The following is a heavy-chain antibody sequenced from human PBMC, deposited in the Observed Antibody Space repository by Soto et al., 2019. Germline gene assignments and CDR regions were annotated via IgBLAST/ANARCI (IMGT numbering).Heavy chain of an antibody. Sequence: QVQLQESGPGLVKPSETLSLTCTVSGGSISSYYWSWIRQPPGKGLEWIGYIYYSGSTHYNPSLKRRVTISVDTSKNQFSLKLSSVTAADTAVYYCASVRGSGWYSFDYWGQGTLVTVSS. J-gene: IGHJ4*02. D-gene: IGHD6-19*01. CDR3: ASVRGSGWYSFDY. CDR2: IYYSGST. V-gene: IGHV4-59*01. CDR1: GGSISSYY.